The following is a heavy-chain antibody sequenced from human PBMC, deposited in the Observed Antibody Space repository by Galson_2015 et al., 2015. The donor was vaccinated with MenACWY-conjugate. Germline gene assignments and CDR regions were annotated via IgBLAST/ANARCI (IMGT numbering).Heavy chain of an antibody. CDR3: AKGFRQHSSCGIDV. CDR1: GFTFSSYA. D-gene: IGHD6-6*01. V-gene: IGHV3-23*01. J-gene: IGHJ6*02. CDR2: ISGSGGYT. Sequence: SLRLSCAASGFTFSSYAMSWVRQAPGKGLEWVSGISGSGGYTYYADSVKGRFTISRDNSKNTLYLQMNSLRVEDTAVYYCAKGFRQHSSCGIDVWGQGTTVTVSS.